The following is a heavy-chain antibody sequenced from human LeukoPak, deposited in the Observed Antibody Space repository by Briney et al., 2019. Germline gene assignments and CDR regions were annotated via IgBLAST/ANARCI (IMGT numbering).Heavy chain of an antibody. D-gene: IGHD6-19*01. Sequence: ASVNVSCKASGYTFTGYYMHWVRQAPGQGLEWMGWINPNSGGTNYAQKFQGRVTMTRDTSISTAYMELSRLRSDDTAVYYCARGLGLRPIAVAGTFGYWGQGTLVTVSS. J-gene: IGHJ4*02. CDR2: INPNSGGT. CDR3: ARGLGLRPIAVAGTFGY. V-gene: IGHV1-2*02. CDR1: GYTFTGYY.